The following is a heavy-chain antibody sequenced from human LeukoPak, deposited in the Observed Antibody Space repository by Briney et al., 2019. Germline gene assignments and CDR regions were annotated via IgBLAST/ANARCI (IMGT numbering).Heavy chain of an antibody. CDR1: GFTFSSYW. CDR3: ARDHCSGGSCYHFDP. CDR2: ISSSSSTI. V-gene: IGHV3-48*02. D-gene: IGHD2-15*01. J-gene: IGHJ5*02. Sequence: PGGSLRLSCAASGFTFSSYWMSWVRQAPGKGLEWVSYISSSSSTIYYADSVKGRFTISRDNAKNSLYLQMNSLRDEDTAVYYCARDHCSGGSCYHFDPWGQGTLVTVSS.